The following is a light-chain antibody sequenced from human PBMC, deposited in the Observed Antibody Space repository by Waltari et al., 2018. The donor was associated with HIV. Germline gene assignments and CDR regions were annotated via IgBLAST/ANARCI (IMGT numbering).Light chain of an antibody. CDR3: QQLNSFPLFI. V-gene: IGKV1-9*01. CDR1: KDLNRY. CDR2: GAS. J-gene: IGKJ3*01. Sequence: DIQLTQSPSFLSASVGDRVTITCRASKDLNRYFAWYQQKVGQAPRLLIYGASTLQTGVPSRFSGSGSWTEYTLTIKSLQPDDFATYYCQQLNSFPLFIFGPGTKVDVK.